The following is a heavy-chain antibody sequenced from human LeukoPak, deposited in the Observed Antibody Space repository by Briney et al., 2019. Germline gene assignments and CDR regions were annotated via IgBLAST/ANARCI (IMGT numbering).Heavy chain of an antibody. Sequence: ASVKVSCKASGYTFTGYYMHWVRQAPGQGLEWMGWISAYNGNTNYAQKLQGRVTMTTDTSTSTAYMELRSLRSDDTAVYYCARDYYCSSTSCYTSAEYFQHWGQGTLVTVSS. J-gene: IGHJ1*01. D-gene: IGHD2-2*02. CDR1: GYTFTGYY. CDR2: ISAYNGNT. CDR3: ARDYYCSSTSCYTSAEYFQH. V-gene: IGHV1-18*04.